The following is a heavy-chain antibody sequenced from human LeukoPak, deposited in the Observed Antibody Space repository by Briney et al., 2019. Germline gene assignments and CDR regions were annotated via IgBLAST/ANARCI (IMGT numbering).Heavy chain of an antibody. CDR1: GGSISSYY. J-gene: IGHJ4*02. Sequence: PSETLSLTCTVSGGSISSYYWSWIRQPPGKGLEWIGYIYYSGSTTYNPSLKSRVTLSVDTSRNQFSLSLRSMTAADTAVYYCARTEPSGTTSHWGQGTLVTVSS. V-gene: IGHV4-59*13. CDR3: ARTEPSGTTSH. CDR2: IYYSGST. D-gene: IGHD1-1*01.